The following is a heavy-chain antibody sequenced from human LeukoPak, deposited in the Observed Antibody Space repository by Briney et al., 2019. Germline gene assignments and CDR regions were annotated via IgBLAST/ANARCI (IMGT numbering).Heavy chain of an antibody. CDR2: LNPNSGGT. D-gene: IGHD1-7*01. J-gene: IGHJ4*02. V-gene: IGHV1-2*02. CDR1: GYTFTGYY. Sequence: ASVKVSCKASGYTFTGYYMHWVRQAPGQGLEWMGWLNPNSGGTNYAQKFQGRVTMTRDTSISTAYMELSRLRSDDTAVYCCARETITGTTLNFDYWGQGTLVTVSS. CDR3: ARETITGTTLNFDY.